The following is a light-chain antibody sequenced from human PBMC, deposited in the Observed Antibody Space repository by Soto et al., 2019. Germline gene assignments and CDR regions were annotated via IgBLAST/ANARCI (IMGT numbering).Light chain of an antibody. J-gene: IGKJ1*01. CDR2: GAS. V-gene: IGKV1-39*01. CDR1: QSISNY. Sequence: DIQMTQSPSSLSASLGDRVTITCRASQSISNYLNWYQQKPGKAPKVLIYGASNLQSGVPSRFSGSGYGTDFNLTISSLQREDFATYFCQQSYSSSWTFGPGTKVDIK. CDR3: QQSYSSSWT.